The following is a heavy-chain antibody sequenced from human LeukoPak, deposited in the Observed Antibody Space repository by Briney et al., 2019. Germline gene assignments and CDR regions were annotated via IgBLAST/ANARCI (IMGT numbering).Heavy chain of an antibody. V-gene: IGHV3-48*03. CDR3: ARGALYYYDSSGYSPPDY. CDR2: NNGSGSTI. Sequence: PGGSLRLSCAASGFTFSRYEMNWVRQGPRKGLEVVSYNNGSGSTIYYGNSVKGRFTISRDNAKNSLYLQMKSLRAEDTAVYYCARGALYYYDSSGYSPPDYWGQGTLVTVSS. CDR1: GFTFSRYE. J-gene: IGHJ4*02. D-gene: IGHD3-22*01.